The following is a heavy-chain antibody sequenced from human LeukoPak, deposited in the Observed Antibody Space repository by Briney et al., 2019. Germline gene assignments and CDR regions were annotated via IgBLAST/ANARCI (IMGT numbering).Heavy chain of an antibody. V-gene: IGHV4-59*08. Sequence: SETLSLTCTVSGGSISSYYWSWIRQPPGKGLEWIGYIYYSGSTNYNPSLKSRVTISVDTSKNQFSLKLSSVTAADTAVYYCASTISYYYYMDVWGKGTTVTVSS. CDR3: ASTISYYYYMDV. CDR2: IYYSGST. J-gene: IGHJ6*03. CDR1: GGSISSYY.